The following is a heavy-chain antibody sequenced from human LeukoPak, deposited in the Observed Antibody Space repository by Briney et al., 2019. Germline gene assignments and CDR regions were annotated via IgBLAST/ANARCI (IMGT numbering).Heavy chain of an antibody. CDR1: GYTFTSYD. V-gene: IGHV1-8*03. CDR2: MNPNSGNT. J-gene: IGHJ4*02. CDR3: ARGVEGSGKVDY. D-gene: IGHD3-10*01. Sequence: ASVKVSCKASGYTFTSYDINWVRQATGRGLEWMGWMNPNSGNTGYAQKFQGRVTITRNTSISTAYMELSSLRSEDTAVYYCARGVEGSGKVDYWGQGTLVTVSS.